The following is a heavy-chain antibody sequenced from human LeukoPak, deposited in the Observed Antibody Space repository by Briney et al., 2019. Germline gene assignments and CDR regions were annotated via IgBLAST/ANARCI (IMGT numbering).Heavy chain of an antibody. CDR1: GGTISSYY. J-gene: IGHJ4*02. CDR3: ARENSGSYREFDY. CDR2: IYTSGST. V-gene: IGHV4-4*07. D-gene: IGHD1-26*01. Sequence: SETLSLTCTVSGGTISSYYWSWIRQPARKGLEWVGRIYTSGSTNYNASLKSRVSMSVDTSKNQFSLKLSSVTAADTAVFYCARENSGSYREFDYWGQGTLVTVSS.